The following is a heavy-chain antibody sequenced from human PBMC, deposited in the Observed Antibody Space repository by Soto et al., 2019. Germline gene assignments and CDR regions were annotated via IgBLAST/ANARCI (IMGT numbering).Heavy chain of an antibody. D-gene: IGHD3-10*01. CDR1: GFTFRNYG. Sequence: GGSLRLSCAASGFTFRNYGMNWVRQAPGKGLEWVSAIGVGGGSTYYADSVKGRFTISRDNSKNTLYLQMNSLRAEDTAVYYCAKARYGSGSYPPASFDYWGQGTLVTVSS. CDR2: IGVGGGST. J-gene: IGHJ4*02. V-gene: IGHV3-23*01. CDR3: AKARYGSGSYPPASFDY.